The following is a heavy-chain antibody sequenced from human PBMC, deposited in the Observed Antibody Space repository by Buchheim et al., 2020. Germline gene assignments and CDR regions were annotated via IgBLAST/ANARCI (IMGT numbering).Heavy chain of an antibody. CDR1: GFTFSSYG. Sequence: QVQLVESGGGVVQPGRSLRLSCAASGFTFSSYGMHWVRQAPGKGLEWVAVIWYDGSNKYYADSVKGRFTISRDNSKNTLYLQMNSLRAEDTAVYYCAREGRIAVAGTGWFDPWGQGTL. CDR2: IWYDGSNK. D-gene: IGHD6-19*01. J-gene: IGHJ5*02. V-gene: IGHV3-33*01. CDR3: AREGRIAVAGTGWFDP.